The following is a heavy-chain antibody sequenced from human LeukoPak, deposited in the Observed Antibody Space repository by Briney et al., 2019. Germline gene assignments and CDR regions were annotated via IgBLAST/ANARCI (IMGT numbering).Heavy chain of an antibody. D-gene: IGHD3-16*02. Sequence: PGGSLRLSCAASGFTFSSYSMNWVRQASGKGLEWVSSISSSSYIYYADSVKGRFTISRDNAKNSLYLQMNSLRAEDTAVYYCARDRWDYDYVWGSYPTDYWGQGTLVTVSS. J-gene: IGHJ4*02. CDR1: GFTFSSYS. CDR2: ISSSSYI. V-gene: IGHV3-21*01. CDR3: ARDRWDYDYVWGSYPTDY.